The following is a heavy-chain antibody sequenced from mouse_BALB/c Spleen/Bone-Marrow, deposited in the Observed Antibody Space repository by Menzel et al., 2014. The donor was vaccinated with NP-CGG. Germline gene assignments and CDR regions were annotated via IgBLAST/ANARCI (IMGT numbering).Heavy chain of an antibody. V-gene: IGHV1-54*01. Sequence: QVQLQQSGAELVRPGTSVKVSCKASGYAFTDYLMEWLKQRPGQGLEWIGVINPGSGSTNYNEKFKDKATLTADKSSSXAYMQLSSLTSDDSAVYFCARYDGYFDYWGQGTILTVSS. D-gene: IGHD2-3*01. CDR2: INPGSGST. CDR1: GYAFTDYL. CDR3: ARYDGYFDY. J-gene: IGHJ2*01.